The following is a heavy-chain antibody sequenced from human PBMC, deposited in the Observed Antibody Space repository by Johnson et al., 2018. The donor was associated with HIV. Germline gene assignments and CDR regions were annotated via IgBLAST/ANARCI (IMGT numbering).Heavy chain of an antibody. V-gene: IGHV3-7*01. Sequence: EVQLLESGGGLVQPGGSLRVSCAASGFTFRSYWMSWVRQAPGKGLEWVANIKQDGREKYYVDSVKGRFTISRDNAKNSLYLQMNSLRADDTAVYYCARDSTLDMVTAFDIWGQGTTVTVSS. CDR1: GFTFRSYW. CDR2: IKQDGREK. D-gene: IGHD3-10*01. CDR3: ARDSTLDMVTAFDI. J-gene: IGHJ3*02.